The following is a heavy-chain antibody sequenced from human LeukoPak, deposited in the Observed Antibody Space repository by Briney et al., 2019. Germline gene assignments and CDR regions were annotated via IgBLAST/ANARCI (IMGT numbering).Heavy chain of an antibody. Sequence: GASVKVSXKASGYTFTSYGISWVRQAPGQGLEWMGWISAYNGNTNYAQKLQGRVTMTTDTSTSTAYMELRSLRSDDTAVYYCAGPVVPARSSWFNPWGQGTLVTVSS. CDR2: ISAYNGNT. CDR1: GYTFTSYG. J-gene: IGHJ5*02. CDR3: AGPVVPARSSWFNP. D-gene: IGHD2-2*01. V-gene: IGHV1-18*01.